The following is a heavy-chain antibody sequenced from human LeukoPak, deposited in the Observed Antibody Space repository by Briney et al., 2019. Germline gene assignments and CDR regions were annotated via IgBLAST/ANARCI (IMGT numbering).Heavy chain of an antibody. CDR1: GGSISSSNW. D-gene: IGHD3-16*01. V-gene: IGHV4-4*02. Sequence: PSETLSLTCAVSGGSISSSNWWSWVRQPPGKGLEWIGEIYHSGSTNYNPSLKSRVTISVDKSKNQFSLKLSSVTAADTAVYYCARAISRGAGIFTLGVNSGAFDIWGQGTMVTVSS. CDR2: IYHSGST. CDR3: ARAISRGAGIFTLGVNSGAFDI. J-gene: IGHJ3*02.